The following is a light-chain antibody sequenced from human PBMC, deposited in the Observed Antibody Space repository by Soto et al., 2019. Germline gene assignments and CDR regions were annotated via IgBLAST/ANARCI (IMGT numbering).Light chain of an antibody. V-gene: IGKV1-5*01. CDR2: DAS. CDR1: QTISNW. CDR3: QHYNSYSST. J-gene: IGKJ1*01. Sequence: DIQMTQSPSTLSASVGDRVTITCRASQTISNWLAWYQQKPGKAPKLLIYDASILESGVPSRFSGSGSGTEFTLTISSLQTDDFAAYYCQHYNSYSSTFGQGTKVDIK.